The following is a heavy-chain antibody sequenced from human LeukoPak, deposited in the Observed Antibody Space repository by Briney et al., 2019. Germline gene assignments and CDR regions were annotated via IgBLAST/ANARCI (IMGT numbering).Heavy chain of an antibody. CDR1: GFTFSNYT. V-gene: IGHV3-30-3*01. D-gene: IGHD2-21*02. J-gene: IGHJ4*02. Sequence: GGSLSLSCAASGFTFSNYTMHWVRRAPGQGLEWVAVLSSDGSNKYYADSVKGRFTISRDISKNTLYLQMTSLRTEDTAVYYCARGAYHIVVVTAPTYWGQGTLVTVSS. CDR2: LSSDGSNK. CDR3: ARGAYHIVVVTAPTY.